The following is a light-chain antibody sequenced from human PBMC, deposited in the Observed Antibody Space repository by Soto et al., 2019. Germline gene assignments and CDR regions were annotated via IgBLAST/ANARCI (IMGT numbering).Light chain of an antibody. CDR1: QGITNS. CDR3: QQYSDYPLT. CDR2: AAS. J-gene: IGKJ4*01. V-gene: IGKV1-8*01. Sequence: AIRMTQSPSSFSASPGDSVTITCRASQGITNSVAWYQQKPGKAPELLIYAASTLQSGVPSRFSGSGSGTDFTLTITYLQSEDSATYYCQQYSDYPLTFGGGTKVEIK.